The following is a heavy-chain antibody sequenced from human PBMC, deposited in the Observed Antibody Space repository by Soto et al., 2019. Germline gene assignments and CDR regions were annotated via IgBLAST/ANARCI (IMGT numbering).Heavy chain of an antibody. J-gene: IGHJ4*02. V-gene: IGHV1-18*01. CDR3: ARVSLRYCSGGSCYVPGN. CDR2: ISAYNGNT. Sequence: ASVKVSCKASGYTFTSYGISWVRQAPGQGLEWMGWISAYNGNTNYAQKLQGRVTMTTDTSTSTAYMELRSLRSDDTAVYYCARVSLRYCSGGSCYVPGNWGQGTLVTVSS. D-gene: IGHD2-15*01. CDR1: GYTFTSYG.